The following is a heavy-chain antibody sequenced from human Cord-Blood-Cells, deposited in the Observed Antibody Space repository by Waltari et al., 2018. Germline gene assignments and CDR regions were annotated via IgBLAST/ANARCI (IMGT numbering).Heavy chain of an antibody. Sequence: QVQLVQSGAEVKKPGSSVKVSCKASGGTFSSYAISWVRQAPGQGLEWMGGIIPIFGTANYAQKFQGRVTITADESTSTAYMELSSLRSEDTAVYYCARVEVIVKGQQLPYNWFDPWGQGTLVTVSS. V-gene: IGHV1-69*01. CDR2: IIPIFGTA. J-gene: IGHJ5*02. CDR3: ARVEVIVKGQQLPYNWFDP. D-gene: IGHD6-13*01. CDR1: GGTFSSYA.